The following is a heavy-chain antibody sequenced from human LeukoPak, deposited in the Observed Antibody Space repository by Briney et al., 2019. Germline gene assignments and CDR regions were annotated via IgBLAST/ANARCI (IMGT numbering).Heavy chain of an antibody. D-gene: IGHD3-10*01. J-gene: IGHJ4*02. CDR2: MNPNSGNT. CDR3: ARARRYGSGSRRDPKYYFDY. V-gene: IGHV1-8*01. Sequence: GASVTVSFKASGYTFTIYDINWVRQAPGQGREWMGWMNPNSGNTGYAQKFQGRVTMTRNTSISTAYMELSSLRSEDTAVYYCARARRYGSGSRRDPKYYFDYWGQGTLVTVSS. CDR1: GYTFTIYD.